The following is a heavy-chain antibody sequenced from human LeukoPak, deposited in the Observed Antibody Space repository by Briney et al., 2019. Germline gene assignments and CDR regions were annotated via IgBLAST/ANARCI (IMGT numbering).Heavy chain of an antibody. V-gene: IGHV3-9*01. CDR1: GFTFDDYA. CDR2: ISWNSGSI. CDR3: AKAPGRMGNAFDI. Sequence: PGRSLRLSCAASGFTFDDYAMHWVRQAPGKGLEWVSGISWNSGSIGYADSVKGRFTISRDNAKNSLYLQMNSLRAEDTALYYCAKAPGRMGNAFDIWGQGTMVTVSS. D-gene: IGHD5-24*01. J-gene: IGHJ3*02.